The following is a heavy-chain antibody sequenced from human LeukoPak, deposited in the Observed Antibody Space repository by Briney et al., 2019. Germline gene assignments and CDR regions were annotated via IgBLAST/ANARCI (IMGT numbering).Heavy chain of an antibody. CDR1: GYTFTSYD. D-gene: IGHD3-22*01. V-gene: IGHV1-8*01. Sequence: GASVKVSCKASGYTFTSYDINWVRQATGQGLEWMGWMNPNSGNTGYAQKFQGRVTMTRDTSTSTVYMELSSLRSEDTAVYYCASSGGATMIAPRFDPWGQGTLVTVSS. CDR3: ASSGGATMIAPRFDP. J-gene: IGHJ5*02. CDR2: MNPNSGNT.